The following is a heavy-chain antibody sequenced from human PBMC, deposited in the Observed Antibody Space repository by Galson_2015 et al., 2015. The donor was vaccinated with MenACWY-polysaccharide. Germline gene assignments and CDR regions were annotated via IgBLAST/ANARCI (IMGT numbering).Heavy chain of an antibody. V-gene: IGHV3-7*03. D-gene: IGHD6-19*01. CDR2: IKQDGSEK. CDR1: GFTFSNFW. J-gene: IGHJ6*02. CDR3: AKRGGVIKVAGYGYGMDV. Sequence: SLRLSCAASGFTFSNFWMSWVRQAPGKELGWVASIKQDGSEKYLVDSVKGRFTISRDNAENSLFLQMNSLRVEDTAVYYCAKRGGVIKVAGYGYGMDVWGQGTTVTVSS.